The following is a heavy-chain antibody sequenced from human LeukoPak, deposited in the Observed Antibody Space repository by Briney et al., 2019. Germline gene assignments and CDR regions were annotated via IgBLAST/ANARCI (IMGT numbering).Heavy chain of an antibody. CDR1: GYTFTGYY. Sequence: ASVKVSCKASGYTFTGYYMHWVRQAPGQGLEWMGWINPNSGGTNYAQKFQGRVTMTRDTSISTAYMELSRLRSDDTAVYCCAREMGIVVVPAAYNWFDPWGQGTLVTVSS. CDR3: AREMGIVVVPAAYNWFDP. D-gene: IGHD2-2*03. J-gene: IGHJ5*02. V-gene: IGHV1-2*02. CDR2: INPNSGGT.